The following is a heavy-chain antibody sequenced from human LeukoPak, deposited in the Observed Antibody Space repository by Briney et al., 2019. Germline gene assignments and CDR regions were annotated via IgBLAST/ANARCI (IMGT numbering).Heavy chain of an antibody. J-gene: IGHJ6*03. Sequence: PSETLSLTCSVSGGSISSYYWSWIRQPPGKGLEWIGYIYYSGRTNYNPSLKSRVTISVDTSKNQFSLKLSSVTAADTAVYYCARDFRSGSYSYYYYYMDVWGKGTTVTVSS. D-gene: IGHD3-10*01. CDR3: ARDFRSGSYSYYYYYMDV. V-gene: IGHV4-59*01. CDR1: GGSISSYY. CDR2: IYYSGRT.